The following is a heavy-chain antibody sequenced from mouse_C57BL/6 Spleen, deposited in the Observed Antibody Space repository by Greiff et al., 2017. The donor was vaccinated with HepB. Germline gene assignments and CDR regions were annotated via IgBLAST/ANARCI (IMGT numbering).Heavy chain of an antibody. CDR2: IHPNSGST. Sequence: VQLQQSGAELVKPGASVKLSCKASGYTFTSYWMHWVKQRPGQGLEWIGMIHPNSGSTNYNEKFKSKATLTVDKSSSTAYMQLSSLTSEDSAVYYCARDYDYDTWFAYWGQGTLVTVSA. J-gene: IGHJ3*01. V-gene: IGHV1-64*01. D-gene: IGHD2-4*01. CDR1: GYTFTSYW. CDR3: ARDYDYDTWFAY.